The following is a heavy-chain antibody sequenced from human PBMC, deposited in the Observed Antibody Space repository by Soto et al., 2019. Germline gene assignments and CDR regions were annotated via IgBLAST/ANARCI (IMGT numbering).Heavy chain of an antibody. D-gene: IGHD7-27*01. Sequence: QVQLVQSGAEVKKPGASVKVSCKASGYTFTRYDINWVRQATGQGLEWMGWMNPNRGNTGYAQKSPGRVTMTRNTAISTASIELSSLRSVDTAVYDCDREVPGRFDTWGQGTLVTVSS. CDR3: DREVPGRFDT. V-gene: IGHV1-8*01. CDR1: GYTFTRYD. CDR2: MNPNRGNT. J-gene: IGHJ5*02.